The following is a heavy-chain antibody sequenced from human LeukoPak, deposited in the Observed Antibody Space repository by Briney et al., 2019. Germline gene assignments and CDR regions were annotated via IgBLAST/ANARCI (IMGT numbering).Heavy chain of an antibody. D-gene: IGHD2-21*02. CDR2: FDPEDGET. J-gene: IGHJ4*02. CDR3: AVYCGGDCYPD. Sequence: GASVKVSCKASGYTFTGYYMHWVRQAPGKGLEWMGGFDPEDGETIYAQKFQGRVTMTEDTSTDTAYMELSSLRSEDTAVYYCAVYCGGDCYPDWGQGTLVTVSS. V-gene: IGHV1-24*01. CDR1: GYTFTGYY.